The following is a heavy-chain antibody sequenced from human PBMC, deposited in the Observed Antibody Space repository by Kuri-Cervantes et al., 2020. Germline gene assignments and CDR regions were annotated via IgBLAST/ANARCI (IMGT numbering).Heavy chain of an antibody. J-gene: IGHJ3*01. CDR3: ARGVWQQPVLGALDV. V-gene: IGHV4-39*07. CDR1: AGSISSSSYY. D-gene: IGHD6-13*01. CDR2: IYYSGST. Sequence: SETLSLTCTVSAGSISSSSYYWGWIRQPPGKGLEWIGSIYYSGSTYYNPSLKSRVTISVHTSMNQFSLRLSSMTTADTAVYYCARGVWQQPVLGALDVWGQGTMVTVSS.